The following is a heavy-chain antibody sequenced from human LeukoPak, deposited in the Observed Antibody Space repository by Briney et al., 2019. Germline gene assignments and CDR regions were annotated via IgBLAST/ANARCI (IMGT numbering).Heavy chain of an antibody. CDR2: ISYDGSNK. J-gene: IGHJ4*02. V-gene: IGHV3-30*18. CDR3: AKPLSAASGTDFHY. D-gene: IGHD6-13*01. Sequence: PGGSLRLSCAASGFTFSSYGMHWVRQAPGKGLEWVAVISYDGSNKYYADSVKGRFTISRDNSKNTLYLQMNSLRAEDTAVYYCAKPLSAASGTDFHYWGQGTLVTVSS. CDR1: GFTFSSYG.